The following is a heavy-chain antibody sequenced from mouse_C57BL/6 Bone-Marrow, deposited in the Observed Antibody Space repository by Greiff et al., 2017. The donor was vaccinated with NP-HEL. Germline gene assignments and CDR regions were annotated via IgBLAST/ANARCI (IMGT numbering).Heavy chain of an antibody. D-gene: IGHD4-1*01. J-gene: IGHJ2*01. V-gene: IGHV5-4*01. CDR3: ARDLGRGVDY. CDR2: ISDGGSYT. CDR1: GFTFSSYA. Sequence: EVHLVESGGGLVKPGGSLKLSCAASGFTFSSYAMSWVRQTPEKRLEWVATISDGGSYTYYPDNVKGRFTISRDNAKNNLYLQMSHLKSEDTAMYYCARDLGRGVDYWGQGTTLTVSS.